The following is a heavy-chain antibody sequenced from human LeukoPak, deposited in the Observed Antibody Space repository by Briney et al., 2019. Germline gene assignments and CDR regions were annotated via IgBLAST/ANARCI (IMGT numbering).Heavy chain of an antibody. J-gene: IGHJ4*02. D-gene: IGHD6-19*01. CDR3: AREASSGWHIDY. CDR2: IFHSGST. CDR1: GGSISSYY. V-gene: IGHV4-59*01. Sequence: SETLSLTCTVSGGSISSYYWSWIRQPPGKGLEWIGYIFHSGSTNYNPSLKSRVTMSVDTSKNRFSLKRSSVTAADTAVYYCAREASSGWHIDYWAREPWSPSPQ.